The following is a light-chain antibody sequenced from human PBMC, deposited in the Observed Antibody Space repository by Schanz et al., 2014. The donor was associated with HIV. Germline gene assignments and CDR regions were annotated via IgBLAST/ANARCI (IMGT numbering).Light chain of an antibody. CDR2: KAS. Sequence: DIQMAQSPSTLSASVGDRVTITCRASQSISSWLAWYQQRPGKAPKLLIYKASSLEPGVPSRFSGSGSGTEVTLTISSLQPDDFATYYCLQDYTYWWTFGQGTKVEI. V-gene: IGKV1-5*03. CDR1: QSISSW. J-gene: IGKJ1*01. CDR3: LQDYTYWWT.